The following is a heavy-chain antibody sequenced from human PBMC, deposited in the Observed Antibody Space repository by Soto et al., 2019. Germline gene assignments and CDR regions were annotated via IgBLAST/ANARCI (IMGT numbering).Heavy chain of an antibody. V-gene: IGHV4-4*02. CDR1: GGSISSSHW. D-gene: IGHD2-21*01. CDR3: ARGPDLGWD. CDR2: IYHSGTT. J-gene: IGHJ4*02. Sequence: QVQLQESGPGLVKPSGTLSLTCAVSGGSISSSHWWSWVRQPPGKGLEWIGEIYHSGTTNYNPSLKSRLNVSMDKSKYQTSLILSSVTAADTAVYYCARGPDLGWDWGQGTLVTVSS.